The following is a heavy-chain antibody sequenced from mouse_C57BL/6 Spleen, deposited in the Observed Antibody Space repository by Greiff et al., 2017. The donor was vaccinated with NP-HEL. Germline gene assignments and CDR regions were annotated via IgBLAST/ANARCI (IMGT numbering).Heavy chain of an antibody. Sequence: QVQLQQPGAELVKPGASVKLSCKASGYTFTSYWMHWVKQRPGRGLEWIGRIDPNSGGTTYNEKFKSKATLTVDKPSSTAYMQLSSLTSEDSAVYYCAGGDSSGYSAWFAYWGQGTLVTVSA. CDR3: AGGDSSGYSAWFAY. CDR2: IDPNSGGT. CDR1: GYTFTSYW. D-gene: IGHD3-2*02. V-gene: IGHV1-72*01. J-gene: IGHJ3*01.